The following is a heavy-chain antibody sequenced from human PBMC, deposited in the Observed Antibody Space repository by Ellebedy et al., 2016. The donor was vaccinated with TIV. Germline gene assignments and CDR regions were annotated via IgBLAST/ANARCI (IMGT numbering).Heavy chain of an antibody. V-gene: IGHV3-23*01. CDR2: ITGGGDTT. D-gene: IGHD1-26*01. Sequence: GESLKISCAASGFTFSSHGMAWVRQAPGKGLEWLSGITGGGDTTYYADSVKGRFTISRDNSKNTLYLQMNTLRADDTAVYYCAKDTGQRIVISGAFDIWGQGTMLTVSA. CDR1: GFTFSSHG. CDR3: AKDTGQRIVISGAFDI. J-gene: IGHJ3*02.